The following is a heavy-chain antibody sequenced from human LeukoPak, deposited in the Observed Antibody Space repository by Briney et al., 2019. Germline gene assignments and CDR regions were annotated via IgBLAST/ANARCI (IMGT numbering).Heavy chain of an antibody. CDR2: VFYRDSFSYGGTT. CDR1: DVSISSYY. Sequence: SETLSLTCTVSDVSISSYYWIWIRQSPGRGLEWIVSVFYRDSFSYGGTTFYNPSLQNRVSTSVDTSKNAFSLKLTSVTAADTAVYFCARQISENKDYWGQGTLVAVSS. V-gene: IGHV4-59*05. CDR3: ARQISENKDY. D-gene: IGHD1/OR15-1a*01. J-gene: IGHJ4*02.